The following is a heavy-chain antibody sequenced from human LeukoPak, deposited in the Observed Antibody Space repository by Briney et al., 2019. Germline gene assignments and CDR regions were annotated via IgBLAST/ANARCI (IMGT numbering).Heavy chain of an antibody. V-gene: IGHV3-15*05. CDR1: GFRFNNAW. D-gene: IGHD3-10*01. J-gene: IGHJ4*02. Sequence: GRSLSLSCTASGFRFNNAWMTWVRHAPGQGLECVGRIKSKGDGETTDYAAPVKGRCTISRDDSVATVSLQLKYVDTEDTAIYYCTTDLALTMIRGVFVSWGQGAPVTVSS. CDR3: TTDLALTMIRGVFVS. CDR2: IKSKGDGETT.